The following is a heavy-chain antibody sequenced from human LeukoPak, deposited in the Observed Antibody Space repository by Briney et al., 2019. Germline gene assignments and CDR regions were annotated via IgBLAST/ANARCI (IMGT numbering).Heavy chain of an antibody. CDR3: ARDPHRRGGYSYGYPDY. D-gene: IGHD5-18*01. CDR2: IYHSGST. CDR1: GGSISSGGYS. J-gene: IGHJ4*02. V-gene: IGHV4-30-2*01. Sequence: PSQTLSLTCAVSGGSISSGGYSWSWIRQPPGKGLEWIGYIYHSGSTYYNPSLKSRVTISVDTSKNQFSLKLSSVTAADTAVYYCARDPHRRGGYSYGYPDYWGQGTLVTVSS.